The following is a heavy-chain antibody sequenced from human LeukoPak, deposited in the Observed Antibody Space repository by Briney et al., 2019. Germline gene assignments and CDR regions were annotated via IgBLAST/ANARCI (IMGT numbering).Heavy chain of an antibody. CDR2: MNPNNGDS. Sequence: GAPVTVSCKASGYTFTNYHINWVRQAPGQGLEWMGWMNPNNGDSGYAQKFQGRVTITRDTSISTSYMELRSLRSDDTAVYFCARTTSFTASGYDYWGQGALVTVSS. D-gene: IGHD6-25*01. CDR3: ARTTSFTASGYDY. CDR1: GYTFTNYH. J-gene: IGHJ4*02. V-gene: IGHV1-8*03.